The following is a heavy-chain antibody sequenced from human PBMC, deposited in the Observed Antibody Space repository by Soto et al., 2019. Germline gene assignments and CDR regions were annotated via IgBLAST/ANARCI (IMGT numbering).Heavy chain of an antibody. V-gene: IGHV1-3*01. CDR3: ARAGYSSGWYEWYFDL. Sequence: GASVKVSCKASGYTFTSYAMHWVRQAPGQRLEWMGWINAGNGNTKYSQKFQGRVTITRDTSASTAYMELSSLRSEDTAVYHCARAGYSSGWYEWYFDLWGRGTLVTVSS. J-gene: IGHJ2*01. D-gene: IGHD6-19*01. CDR2: INAGNGNT. CDR1: GYTFTSYA.